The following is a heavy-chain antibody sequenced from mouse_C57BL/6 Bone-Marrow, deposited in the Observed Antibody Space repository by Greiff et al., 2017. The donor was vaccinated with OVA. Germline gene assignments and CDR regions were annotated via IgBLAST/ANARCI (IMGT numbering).Heavy chain of an antibody. Sequence: VQRVESGPELVKPGASVKISCKASGYTFTSYWMHWVKQRPGQGLEWIGEIDPSDSYTNYNQKFKGKSTLTVDKSSSTAYMQLSSLTSEDSAVYYCERVDYYGSSYGFAYWGQGTLVTVSA. J-gene: IGHJ3*01. D-gene: IGHD1-1*01. V-gene: IGHV1-69*01. CDR3: ERVDYYGSSYGFAY. CDR2: IDPSDSYT. CDR1: GYTFTSYW.